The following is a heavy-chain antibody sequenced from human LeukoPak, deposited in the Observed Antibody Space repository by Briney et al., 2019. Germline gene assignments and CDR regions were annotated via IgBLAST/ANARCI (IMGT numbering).Heavy chain of an antibody. Sequence: ASVKVSCKASGYTFTGYYMHWVRQAPGQGREWMGWINPNSGGTNYAQKFQGRVTMTRDTSISTAYMELSRLRSDDTAVYYCARERGSGYVWHWFDPWGQGTLVTVSS. CDR2: INPNSGGT. J-gene: IGHJ5*02. CDR3: ARERGSGYVWHWFDP. CDR1: GYTFTGYY. V-gene: IGHV1-2*02. D-gene: IGHD5-12*01.